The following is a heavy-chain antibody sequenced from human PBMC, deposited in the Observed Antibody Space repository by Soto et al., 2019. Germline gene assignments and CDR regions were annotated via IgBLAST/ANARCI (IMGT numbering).Heavy chain of an antibody. CDR2: ISGSGGMT. CDR3: AKDRTMARGIRAFDI. J-gene: IGHJ3*02. CDR1: GFAFGNYP. V-gene: IGHV3-23*01. Sequence: EAQLLQSGGGFVPPGGSLRLSCVASGFAFGNYPMAWVRQTPGKGLQWISTISGSGGMTDYEDSVRGRFTVSIDHSKDTVHLQMTSLRADDTAVYYCAKDRTMARGIRAFDIWGQGTTVTISS. D-gene: IGHD3-10*01.